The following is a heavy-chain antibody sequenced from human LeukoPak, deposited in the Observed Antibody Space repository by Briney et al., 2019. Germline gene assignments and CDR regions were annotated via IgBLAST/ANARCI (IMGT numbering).Heavy chain of an antibody. D-gene: IGHD3-22*01. Sequence: SETLSLTCTVSGGSISSYYWSWIRQPPGKGLEWIGYIYCSGSTNYNPSLKSRVTISVDTSKNQFSLKLSSVTAADTAVYYCARGSYDSSGYYGFDYWGQGTLVTVSS. V-gene: IGHV4-59*01. CDR2: IYCSGST. CDR3: ARGSYDSSGYYGFDY. J-gene: IGHJ4*02. CDR1: GGSISSYY.